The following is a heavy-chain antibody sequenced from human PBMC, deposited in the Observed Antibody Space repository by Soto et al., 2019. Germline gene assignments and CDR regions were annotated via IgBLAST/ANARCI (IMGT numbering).Heavy chain of an antibody. D-gene: IGHD7-27*01. CDR2: IIPIFGTA. J-gene: IGHJ5*02. CDR1: GGTFSSHA. Sequence: KVSCKASGGTFSSHAISWVRQAPGQGLEWMGGIIPIFGTANYAQKFQGRVTITADESTSTAYMELSSLRSEDTAVYYCARVLATGDIRWFDPWGQGTLVTVSS. CDR3: ARVLATGDIRWFDP. V-gene: IGHV1-69*01.